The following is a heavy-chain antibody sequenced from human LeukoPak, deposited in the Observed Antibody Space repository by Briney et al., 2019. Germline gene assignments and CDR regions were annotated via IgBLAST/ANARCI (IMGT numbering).Heavy chain of an antibody. CDR3: ARRPINCIITNCYVDY. J-gene: IGHJ4*02. V-gene: IGHV1-2*02. Sequence: ASVKVSCKSSVYTFTNFYIHWVRQAPGQGLEWMGWMNPNSGDTSYAREFQDRVTMTRDTSLSTAYMELSRLRSDDTAVYFCARRPINCIITNCYVDYWGQGTLVTVSS. CDR1: VYTFTNFY. D-gene: IGHD2-2*01. CDR2: MNPNSGDT.